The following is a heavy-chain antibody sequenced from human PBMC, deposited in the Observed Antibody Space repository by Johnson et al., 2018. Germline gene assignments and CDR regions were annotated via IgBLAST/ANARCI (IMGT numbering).Heavy chain of an antibody. J-gene: IGHJ6*03. CDR3: SRHYRGEDYSNLNSYMDV. V-gene: IGHV3-73*01. Sequence: VQLVESGGGLVQPGWSXKLSCAASGITFSGSAIHWVRQASGKGLEWVGRIRSKANNYATEYAASVTGRFPISRDDSKNTTYLKMNSRKPEDTAVYYCSRHYRGEDYSNLNSYMDVWGKGTTVTVS. CDR1: GITFSGSA. D-gene: IGHD4-11*01. CDR2: IRSKANNYAT.